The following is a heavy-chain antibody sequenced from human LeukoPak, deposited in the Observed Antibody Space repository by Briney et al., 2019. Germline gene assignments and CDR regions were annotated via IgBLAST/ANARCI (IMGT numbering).Heavy chain of an antibody. CDR3: ARDSLSSNVGTGLAASFADYYYYYIMDV. CDR2: INPSGGST. V-gene: IGHV1-46*01. J-gene: IGHJ6*02. CDR1: GYTFTNYG. Sequence: GASVKVSCKASGYTFTNYGISWVRQAPGQGLEWMGIINPSGGSTSYAQKFQGRVTMTRDTSTSTVYMDLSSLRSEDTAVYYCARDSLSSNVGTGLAASFADYYYYYIMDVWGRGTTVTVSS. D-gene: IGHD6-13*01.